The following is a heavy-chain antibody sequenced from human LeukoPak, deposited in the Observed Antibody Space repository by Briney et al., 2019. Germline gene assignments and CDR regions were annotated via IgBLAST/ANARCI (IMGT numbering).Heavy chain of an antibody. CDR2: ISWDGGST. D-gene: IGHD2-15*01. J-gene: IGHJ4*02. Sequence: PGVSLRLSFAASGFTFDDYTMHCVRQAPGNGLESVSLISWDGGSTYYADSVKGRFTISRDNSKNSLYLQMNSLRTEDTALYYCAKDIGVGYCNGCLFDYWGQGTLVTVSS. CDR1: GFTFDDYT. V-gene: IGHV3-43*01. CDR3: AKDIGVGYCNGCLFDY.